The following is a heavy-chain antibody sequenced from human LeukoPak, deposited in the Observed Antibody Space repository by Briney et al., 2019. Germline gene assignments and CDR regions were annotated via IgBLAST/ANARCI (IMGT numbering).Heavy chain of an antibody. CDR3: ARVGSGLQANG. J-gene: IGHJ4*02. V-gene: IGHV3-74*01. D-gene: IGHD5-24*01. CDR2: INSDGSGT. CDR1: GFTFSSYW. Sequence: GGSLRLSCAASGFTFSSYWMHWVRQALGKGLVWVSRINSDGSGTSYADSMKGLFTISRDNAKNKRYLQMNSLRAEDTAVYYCARVGSGLQANGWGQGTLVTVST.